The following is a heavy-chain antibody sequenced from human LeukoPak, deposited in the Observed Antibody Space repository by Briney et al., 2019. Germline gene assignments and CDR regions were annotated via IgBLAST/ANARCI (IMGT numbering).Heavy chain of an antibody. CDR3: ARANQQLVLVCAFDI. Sequence: SVKVSCKASGGTFSSYAISWVRQAPGQGLEWMGGIIPIFGTANYAQKFQGRVTITADESTSTAYMELSSLRSEDTAVYYCARANQQLVLVCAFDIWGQGTMVTVSS. CDR1: GGTFSSYA. V-gene: IGHV1-69*01. J-gene: IGHJ3*02. CDR2: IIPIFGTA. D-gene: IGHD6-13*01.